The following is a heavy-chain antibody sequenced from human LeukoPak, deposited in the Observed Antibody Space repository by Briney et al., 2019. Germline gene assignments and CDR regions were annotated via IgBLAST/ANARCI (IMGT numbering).Heavy chain of an antibody. CDR2: IYYSGST. D-gene: IGHD4-17*01. Sequence: SETLSLTCTVSGASISRSDYFWGWIRQPPGKGLEWIGSIYYSGSTYYSPSLKGRVTISVDTSKNQFSLKLNSVTAADTAVYYCARSSEYGDPFNYWGQGTLVTVSS. V-gene: IGHV4-39*01. CDR1: GASISRSDYF. J-gene: IGHJ4*02. CDR3: ARSSEYGDPFNY.